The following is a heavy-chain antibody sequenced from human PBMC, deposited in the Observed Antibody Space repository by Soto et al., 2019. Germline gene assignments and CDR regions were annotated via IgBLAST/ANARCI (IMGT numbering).Heavy chain of an antibody. CDR2: IYYSGST. D-gene: IGHD3-3*01. CDR3: ARVAATIFGVVMDTYFDY. V-gene: IGHV4-59*01. J-gene: IGHJ4*02. CDR1: GGSISSYY. Sequence: SDTLSLTCTVSGGSISSYYWSWIRQPPGKGLEWIGYIYYSGSTNYNPSLKSRVTISVDTSKNQFSLKLSSVTAADTAVYYCARVAATIFGVVMDTYFDYWGQGTLVTVS.